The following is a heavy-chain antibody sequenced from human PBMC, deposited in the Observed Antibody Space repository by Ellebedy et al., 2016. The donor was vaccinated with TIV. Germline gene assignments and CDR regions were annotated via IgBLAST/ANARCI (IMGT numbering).Heavy chain of an antibody. CDR1: GYTFTGYY. D-gene: IGHD2-2*01. CDR2: ISPNSGNT. CDR3: AREEHCSTSSCHLDI. V-gene: IGHV1-2*02. J-gene: IGHJ3*02. Sequence: AASVKVSCKASGYTFTGYYLHWVRQAPGQGLELLGWISPNSGNTNYAQKFQGRVTMTRDTSISTAYMELSRLRSDDTAVFYCAREEHCSTSSCHLDIWGQGTTVTVSS.